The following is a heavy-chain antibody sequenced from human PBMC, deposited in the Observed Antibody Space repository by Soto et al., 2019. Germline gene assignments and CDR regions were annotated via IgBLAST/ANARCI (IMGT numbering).Heavy chain of an antibody. V-gene: IGHV1-3*01. CDR2: INAGNDNT. CDR3: ARGVGSGSYYNQYNWFDP. D-gene: IGHD3-10*01. J-gene: IGHJ5*02. CDR1: GYTFTTYV. Sequence: QVQLVQSGAEVKKPGASVKVSCKASGYTFTTYVMHWVRQAPGQRLEWMGWINAGNDNTKYSQKFQGRVTITRDTSASTVYMELSSLSSEDTAVYYCARGVGSGSYYNQYNWFDPWGQGTLVTVSS.